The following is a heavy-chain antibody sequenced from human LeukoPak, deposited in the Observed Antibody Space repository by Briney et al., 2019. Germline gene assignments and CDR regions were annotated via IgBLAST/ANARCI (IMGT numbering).Heavy chain of an antibody. Sequence: ASVKVSCKPSGYTFIAYYIRLVRQAPGQGLEWMGWINPNSGDTNYAQKFQDRVTMTWDTSVSTAYMELSSLTSDDTAVYYCASKGDGSCDSSLCQGAFDFWGQGSVVTVSS. J-gene: IGHJ3*01. CDR1: GYTFIAYY. V-gene: IGHV1-2*02. CDR2: INPNSGDT. CDR3: ASKGDGSCDSSLCQGAFDF. D-gene: IGHD2-21*01.